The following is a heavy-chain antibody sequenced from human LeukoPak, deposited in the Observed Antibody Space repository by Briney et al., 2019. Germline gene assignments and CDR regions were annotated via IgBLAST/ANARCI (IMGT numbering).Heavy chain of an antibody. D-gene: IGHD2/OR15-2a*01. V-gene: IGHV3-23*01. J-gene: IGHJ4*02. CDR2: ISGSDGST. Sequence: GGSLRLSCAASGFTFRIYAMSWVRQAPGKGLEWVSTISGSDGSTNYTDSVKGRSSISRDNSKNTLYLQMKSLRAEDTAVYYCAKELYGRYYDYWGQGTLVTVSS. CDR3: AKELYGRYYDY. CDR1: GFTFRIYA.